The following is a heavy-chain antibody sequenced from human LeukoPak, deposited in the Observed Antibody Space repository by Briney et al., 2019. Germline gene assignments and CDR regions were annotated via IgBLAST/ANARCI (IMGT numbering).Heavy chain of an antibody. J-gene: IGHJ3*02. CDR2: IYSGGST. CDR3: ARPSRKRGYYYGLYAFDI. Sequence: GGSLRLSCAASGFTVSSNYMSWVRQAPGKGLEWVAVIYSGGSTYYADSVTGRFTISRDNSRNTLYLQMNSLRAEDTAVYYCARPSRKRGYYYGLYAFDIWGQGTMVTVSS. CDR1: GFTVSSNY. D-gene: IGHD3-22*01. V-gene: IGHV3-66*04.